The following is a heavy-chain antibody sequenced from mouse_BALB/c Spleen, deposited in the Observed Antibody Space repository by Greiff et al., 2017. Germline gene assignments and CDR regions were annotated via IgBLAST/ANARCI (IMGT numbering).Heavy chain of an antibody. V-gene: IGHV5-12-2*01. Sequence: EVQGVESGGGLVQPGGSLKLSCAASGFTFSSYTMSWVRQTPEKRLEWVAYISNGGGSTYYPDTVKGRFTISRDNAKNTLYLQMSSLKSEDTAMYYCARSTMITAWFAYWGQGTLVTVSA. CDR2: ISNGGGST. J-gene: IGHJ3*01. D-gene: IGHD2-4*01. CDR3: ARSTMITAWFAY. CDR1: GFTFSSYT.